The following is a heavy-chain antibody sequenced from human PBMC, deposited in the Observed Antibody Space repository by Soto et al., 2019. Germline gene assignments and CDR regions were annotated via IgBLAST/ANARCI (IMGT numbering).Heavy chain of an antibody. CDR1: GFTFSSYA. D-gene: IGHD6-13*01. CDR3: VKGGIRGSRYIDS. CDR2: ISDSGGYT. V-gene: IGHV3-23*01. J-gene: IGHJ4*02. Sequence: EVQLLESGGGLVQPGGSLRLSCAASGFTFSSYAMGWVRQPPGKGLERVSGISDSGGYTYYADSVKGRFLISRDNSKNTQYLQMNSLRAEDTAVYYCVKGGIRGSRYIDSWGQGILVTVSS.